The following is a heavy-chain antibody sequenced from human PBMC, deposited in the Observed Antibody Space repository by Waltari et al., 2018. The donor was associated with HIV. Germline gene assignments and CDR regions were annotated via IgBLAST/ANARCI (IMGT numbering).Heavy chain of an antibody. CDR1: VGSFRNYF. D-gene: IGHD3-16*01. Sequence: QVQLEQWGAGLLKPSETLSLTCAVYVGSFRNYFWTWIRQPPGKGPEWIGEIDHSGTTDYNPTLQNRVFISIDTSKNQFSLKLTSVSASDTAIYYCARGGTGFDYVWGSLKPRHLDLWGQGTLVTVSS. J-gene: IGHJ4*02. CDR2: IDHSGTT. V-gene: IGHV4-34*02. CDR3: ARGGTGFDYVWGSLKPRHLDL.